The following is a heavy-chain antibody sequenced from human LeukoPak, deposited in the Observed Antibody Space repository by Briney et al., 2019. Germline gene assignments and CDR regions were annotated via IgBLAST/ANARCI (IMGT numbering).Heavy chain of an antibody. CDR1: GFTFSSYA. CDR3: AKAIRFPNWFDP. CDR2: ISGSGGST. J-gene: IGHJ5*02. D-gene: IGHD3-3*01. Sequence: PGGSLRLSCAASGFTFSSYAMSWVRQAPGKGLEWVSAISGSGGSTYYADPVKGRFTISRDNSKNTLYLRMNSLRAEDTAVYYCAKAIRFPNWFDPWGQGTLVTVSS. V-gene: IGHV3-23*01.